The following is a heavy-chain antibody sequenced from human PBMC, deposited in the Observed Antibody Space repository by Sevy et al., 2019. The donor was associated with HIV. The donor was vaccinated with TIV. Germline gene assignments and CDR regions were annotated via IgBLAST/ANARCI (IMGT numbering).Heavy chain of an antibody. CDR3: AKDIVVVPDTSSGYFDV. CDR1: GFIFDDYA. J-gene: IGHJ2*01. D-gene: IGHD2-2*01. Sequence: GGSLRLSCAASGFIFDDYAMHWVRQAPGKGLEWVSGITWNSDTIGYADSVKGRFTISRDNAKNSLYLQMNSLRLEGSALYYCAKDIVVVPDTSSGYFDVWGRGTLVTVSS. CDR2: ITWNSDTI. V-gene: IGHV3-9*01.